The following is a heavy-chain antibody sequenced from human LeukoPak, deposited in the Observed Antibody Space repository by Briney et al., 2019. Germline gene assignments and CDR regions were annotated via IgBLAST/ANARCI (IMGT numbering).Heavy chain of an antibody. CDR1: GGSFSGYY. D-gene: IGHD6-19*01. CDR3: ARGGIAVAGTRTYYYYGMDV. Sequence: SETLSLTCAVYGGSFSGYYWSWIRQPPGKGLEWIGEINHSGSTNYNPSLKSRVTISVDTSKNQFSLKLSSVTAADTAVYYCARGGIAVAGTRTYYYYGMDVWGQGTTVTVSS. J-gene: IGHJ6*02. CDR2: INHSGST. V-gene: IGHV4-34*01.